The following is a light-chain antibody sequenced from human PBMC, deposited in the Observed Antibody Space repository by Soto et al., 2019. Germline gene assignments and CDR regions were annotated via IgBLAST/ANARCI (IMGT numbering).Light chain of an antibody. CDR2: DVT. Sequence: QSALTQPHSVSGSPGQSVTISCSGTSSDVGNYNYVSWYQHHPGKAPKLMIYDVTTRPSGVPDRFSVSKSGNTASLTISGLQAEDEADFYCCSYAGSYTWVFGGGTKLTVL. V-gene: IGLV2-11*01. CDR1: SSDVGNYNY. J-gene: IGLJ3*02. CDR3: CSYAGSYTWV.